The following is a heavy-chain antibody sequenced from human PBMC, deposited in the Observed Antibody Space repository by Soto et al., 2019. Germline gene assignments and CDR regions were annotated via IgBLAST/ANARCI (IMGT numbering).Heavy chain of an antibody. CDR1: GFTFSSYA. CDR3: ANDGYNSFDY. D-gene: IGHD5-12*01. CDR2: ISGGGAST. Sequence: VXLRLSCASSGFTFSSYAMSWVRQAPGKGLEWVSTISGGGASTYYADSVKGRFTISRDNSKNTLYLQVNSLRAEDTAVYYCANDGYNSFDYWGQGTLVTVSS. J-gene: IGHJ4*02. V-gene: IGHV3-23*01.